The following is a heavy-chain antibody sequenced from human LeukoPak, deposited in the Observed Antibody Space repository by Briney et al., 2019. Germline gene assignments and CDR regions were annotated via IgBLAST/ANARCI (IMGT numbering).Heavy chain of an antibody. D-gene: IGHD3-22*01. Sequence: GGSLRLSCAASGFTFSDYYMSWLRQAPGKGLEGVSYISSSGSTIYYADSVKGRFTISRDNAKNSLYLQMNSLRAEDTAVYYCARVGYYDSSGYKPDWGQGTLVTVSS. CDR2: ISSSGSTI. J-gene: IGHJ4*02. CDR3: ARVGYYDSSGYKPD. V-gene: IGHV3-11*04. CDR1: GFTFSDYY.